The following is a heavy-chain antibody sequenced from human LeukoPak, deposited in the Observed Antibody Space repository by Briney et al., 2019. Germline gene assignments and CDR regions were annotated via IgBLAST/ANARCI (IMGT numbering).Heavy chain of an antibody. J-gene: IGHJ4*02. V-gene: IGHV1-18*03. CDR2: ISTYNGNT. Sequence: ASVKVSFKSSGYTFTSYGISWVRQAPAQGLEWMGGISTYNGNTNYAQKLQRRVTMTTDTSTSTAYMELRRLSSDEMAVYYCARDGLTGFDYWGQGTLVTVSS. CDR3: ARDGLTGFDY. CDR1: GYTFTSYG. D-gene: IGHD1-20*01.